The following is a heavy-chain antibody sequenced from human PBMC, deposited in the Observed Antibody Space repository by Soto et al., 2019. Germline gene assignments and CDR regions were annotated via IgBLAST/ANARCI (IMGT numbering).Heavy chain of an antibody. CDR3: TTQEIAGATGY. J-gene: IGHJ4*02. CDR1: GFTFSVSA. Sequence: LRPSCAASGFTFSVSAMHWVRQGSGKGLEWVGRIKSKANRYATAYAASVKGRFTISRDDSKNTAYLQMNSLKTEDTAMYYCTTQEIAGATGYWGQGTLVTVSS. CDR2: IKSKANRYAT. D-gene: IGHD1-26*01. V-gene: IGHV3-73*01.